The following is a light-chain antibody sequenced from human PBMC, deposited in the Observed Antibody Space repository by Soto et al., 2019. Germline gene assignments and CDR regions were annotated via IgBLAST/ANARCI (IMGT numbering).Light chain of an antibody. J-gene: IGKJ4*01. V-gene: IGKV3-20*01. CDR1: QSIRSN. Sequence: EIVMTQYKDTLSVSPGEGATLSCRVSQSIRSNLAWYQQRPGQAPRLLMFRTSSRATGIPDRFSGSGSGTDFTLTIIRLEPEDFAVYYCQQYGISPPPFGGGSKV. CDR3: QQYGISPPP. CDR2: RTS.